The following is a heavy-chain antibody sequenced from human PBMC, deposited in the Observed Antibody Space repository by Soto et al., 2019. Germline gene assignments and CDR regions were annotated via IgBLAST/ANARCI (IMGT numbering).Heavy chain of an antibody. CDR2: IYYSGST. J-gene: IGHJ6*02. V-gene: IGHV4-31*03. CDR1: GGSISSGGYY. CDR3: ARGHMYYYDATYYYYYYGMDV. Sequence: SETLSLTCTVSGGSISSGGYYWSWIRQHPGKGLEWIGYIYYSGSTYYNPSLKSRVTISVDTSKNQFSLKLSSVTAADTAVYYCARGHMYYYDATYYYYYYGMDVWGQGTTVTVSS. D-gene: IGHD3-22*01.